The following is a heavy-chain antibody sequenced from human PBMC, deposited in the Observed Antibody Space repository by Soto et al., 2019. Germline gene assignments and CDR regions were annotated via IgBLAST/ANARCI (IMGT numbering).Heavy chain of an antibody. Sequence: QVHLVQSGAEVKKPGASLKVSCKASGYTFTNYAIQWVRQAPGQRLEWMGWINAGNGDTKYSQKFQGRVTVTRDTSESKAYMEVSSLKSEDTAVYYCARSSPEDYIIVVADWFDPWGQGTLVTVSS. CDR1: GYTFTNYA. V-gene: IGHV1-3*01. J-gene: IGHJ5*02. CDR2: INAGNGDT. D-gene: IGHD2-15*01. CDR3: ARSSPEDYIIVVADWFDP.